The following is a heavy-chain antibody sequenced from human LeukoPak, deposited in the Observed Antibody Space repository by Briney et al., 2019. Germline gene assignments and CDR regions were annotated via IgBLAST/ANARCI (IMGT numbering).Heavy chain of an antibody. J-gene: IGHJ5*02. CDR2: IIPIFGTA. CDR1: GGTFSSYA. V-gene: IGHV1-69*13. Sequence: ASVKVSCKASGGTFSSYAISWVRQAPGQGLEWMGGIIPIFGTANYAQKFQGRVTITADESTSTAYMELSSLRSEDTAVYYCARAPIASTRLTTHWFDPWGQGTLVTVSS. D-gene: IGHD3-22*01. CDR3: ARAPIASTRLTTHWFDP.